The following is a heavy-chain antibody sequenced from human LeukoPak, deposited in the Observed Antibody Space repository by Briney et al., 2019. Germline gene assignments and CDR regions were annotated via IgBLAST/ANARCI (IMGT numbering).Heavy chain of an antibody. J-gene: IGHJ4*02. Sequence: GGSLRLSCVASGFIFGNNGMSWLRQAPEKGLEWVAQIERDGSEEHYVDSVKGRFTISRDNAKNSAFLQMNSLRVEDTAVYYCARDLVGSSDHWGQGTLVTVSS. V-gene: IGHV3-7*01. CDR3: ARDLVGSSDH. CDR1: GFIFGNNG. CDR2: IERDGSEE. D-gene: IGHD3-10*01.